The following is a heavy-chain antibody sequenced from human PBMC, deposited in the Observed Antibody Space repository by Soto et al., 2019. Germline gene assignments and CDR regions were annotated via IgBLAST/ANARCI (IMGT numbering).Heavy chain of an antibody. V-gene: IGHV4-34*01. D-gene: IGHD6-13*01. Sequence: SETLSLTCAVYGGSFSGYYWSWIRQPPGKGLEWIGEINHSGSTNYNPSLKSRVTISVDTSKNQFSLELSSVTAADTAVYYCARSPLIAAAGLFDYWGQGTLVTVS. J-gene: IGHJ4*02. CDR3: ARSPLIAAAGLFDY. CDR2: INHSGST. CDR1: GGSFSGYY.